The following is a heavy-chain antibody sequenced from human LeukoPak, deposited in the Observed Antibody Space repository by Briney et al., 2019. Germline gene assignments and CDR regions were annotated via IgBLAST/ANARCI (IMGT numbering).Heavy chain of an antibody. CDR2: INSDGSST. CDR1: GFTFSSYW. V-gene: IGHV3-74*03. CDR3: ARLIILSIAAAGTPDY. Sequence: GGSLRLSCVAPGFTFSSYWMHWVRQAPGKGLVWVSRINSDGSSTKCADSVKGRFTISRDNAKNSLYLQMNSLRAEDTAVYYCARLIILSIAAAGTPDYWGQGTLVTVSS. J-gene: IGHJ4*02. D-gene: IGHD6-13*01.